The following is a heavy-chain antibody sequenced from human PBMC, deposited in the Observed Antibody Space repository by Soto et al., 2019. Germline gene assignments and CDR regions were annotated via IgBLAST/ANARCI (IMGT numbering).Heavy chain of an antibody. CDR2: IYYSGST. CDR3: ASDKIALYNWLDP. D-gene: IGHD6-13*01. CDR1: GDSISSSCYY. Sequence: SETRSLACPVAGDSISSSCYYWDRIRQPPGKGLEWIGSIYYSGSTYYNPSLKSRVTISVDTSKNQFSLELSSVTAADTAVYYCASDKIALYNWLDPWGQGNLVTVSS. J-gene: IGHJ5*02. V-gene: IGHV4-39*01.